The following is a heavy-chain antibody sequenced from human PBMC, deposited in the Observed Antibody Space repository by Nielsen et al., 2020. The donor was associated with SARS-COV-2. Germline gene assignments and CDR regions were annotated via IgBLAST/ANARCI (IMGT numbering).Heavy chain of an antibody. Sequence: ETLSLTCTVSGGSISSSSYYWGWIRQPPGKGLEWIGSIYHSGGTYYNPSLKSRVTISVDTSKNQFSLKLSSVTAADTAVYYCATNIVGATPQYYFDYWGQGTLVTVSS. CDR3: ATNIVGATPQYYFDY. CDR2: IYHSGGT. V-gene: IGHV4-39*07. D-gene: IGHD1-26*01. CDR1: GGSISSSSYY. J-gene: IGHJ4*02.